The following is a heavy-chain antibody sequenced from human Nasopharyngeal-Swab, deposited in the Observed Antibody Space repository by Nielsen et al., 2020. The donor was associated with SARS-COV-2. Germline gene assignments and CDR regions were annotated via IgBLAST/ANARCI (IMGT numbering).Heavy chain of an antibody. CDR3: ARNDYTGSSWFDP. CDR2: IYYSGST. CDR1: GGSISSSSYY. Sequence: SETLSLTCTVSGGSISSSSYYWGWIRQPPGEGLEWIGSIYYSGSTYYNPSLKSRVTISVDTSKNQFSLKLSSVTAADTAVYYCARNDYTGSSWFDPWGQGTLVTVSS. D-gene: IGHD4-11*01. V-gene: IGHV4-39*01. J-gene: IGHJ5*02.